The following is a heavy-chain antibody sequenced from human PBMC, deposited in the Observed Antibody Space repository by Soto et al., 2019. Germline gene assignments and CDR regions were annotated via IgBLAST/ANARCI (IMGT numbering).Heavy chain of an antibody. CDR3: ARDREGNYYDSSCYYRFDY. Sequence: GGSLRLSCAASEFTFSSYSMNWVRQAPGKGLEWVSYISSSSSTIYYADSVKGRFTISRDNAKNSLYLQMNSLRAEDTAVYYCARDREGNYYDSSCYYRFDYWGQGT. CDR1: EFTFSSYS. J-gene: IGHJ4*02. CDR2: ISSSSSTI. D-gene: IGHD3-22*01. V-gene: IGHV3-48*01.